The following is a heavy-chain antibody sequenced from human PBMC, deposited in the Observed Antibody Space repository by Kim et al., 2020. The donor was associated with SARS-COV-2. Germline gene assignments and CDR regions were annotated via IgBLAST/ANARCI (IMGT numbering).Heavy chain of an antibody. D-gene: IGHD1-20*01. J-gene: IGHJ4*02. Sequence: NTNSAQTLQGRVTMTTDTSTSTAYMELRSLRSDDTAVYYCARDRIKCFDYWGQRTLVTVSS. CDR2: NT. CDR3: ARDRIKCFDY. V-gene: IGHV1-18*01.